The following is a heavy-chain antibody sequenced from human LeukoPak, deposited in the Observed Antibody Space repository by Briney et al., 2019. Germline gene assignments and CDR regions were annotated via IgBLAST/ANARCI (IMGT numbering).Heavy chain of an antibody. D-gene: IGHD3-10*01. CDR3: ARDRTGSGSYYRLFDY. Sequence: ASVKVSCKASGYTFTSYAMHWVRQAPGQRLEWMGWINAGNGNTKYSQKFQGRVTITRDTSASTAYMELSSLRSEDTAVYYCARDRTGSGSYYRLFDYWGQGTLVTVSS. V-gene: IGHV1-3*01. CDR1: GYTFTSYA. CDR2: INAGNGNT. J-gene: IGHJ4*02.